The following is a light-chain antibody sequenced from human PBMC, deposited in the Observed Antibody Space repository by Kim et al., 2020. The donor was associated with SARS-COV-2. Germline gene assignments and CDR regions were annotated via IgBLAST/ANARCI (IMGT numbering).Light chain of an antibody. Sequence: SYELTQPPSESVSPGQTASITCSGDKLGDKYACWYQQKPGQSPVLVIYQDSKRPSGIPERFSGSNSGNTATLTISGTQAMDEADYYCQAWDSSSHWVFGGGTQLTVL. CDR3: QAWDSSSHWV. CDR1: KLGDKY. CDR2: QDS. V-gene: IGLV3-1*01. J-gene: IGLJ3*02.